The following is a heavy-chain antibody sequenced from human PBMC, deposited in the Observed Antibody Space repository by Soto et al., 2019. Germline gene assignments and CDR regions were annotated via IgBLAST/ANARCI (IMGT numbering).Heavy chain of an antibody. V-gene: IGHV4-59*01. CDR3: ARDRGSSRSYNWFDP. D-gene: IGHD2-15*01. CDR1: DGSINSYY. J-gene: IGHJ5*02. Sequence: PSETLSLTCTVSDGSINSYYWSWIRQPPGKGLEWIGYIYYSGTTNYNPSLKSRVTMSIDTSKNQFSLKLSSVTAADTAVYYCARDRGSSRSYNWFDPWGQGTLVTVSS. CDR2: IYYSGTT.